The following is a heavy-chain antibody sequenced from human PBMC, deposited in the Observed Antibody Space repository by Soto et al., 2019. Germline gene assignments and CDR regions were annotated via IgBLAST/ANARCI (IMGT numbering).Heavy chain of an antibody. J-gene: IGHJ4*02. V-gene: IGHV3-7*01. CDR1: GFTFSSYW. D-gene: IGHD3-10*01. Sequence: GGSLRLSXAASGFTFSSYWMSWVRQAPGKGLEWVANIKQDGSEKYYVDSVKGRFTISRDNAKNSLYLQMNSLRAEDTAVYYCARGADLGTMVRGVIMFYFDYWGQGTLVTVSS. CDR3: ARGADLGTMVRGVIMFYFDY. CDR2: IKQDGSEK.